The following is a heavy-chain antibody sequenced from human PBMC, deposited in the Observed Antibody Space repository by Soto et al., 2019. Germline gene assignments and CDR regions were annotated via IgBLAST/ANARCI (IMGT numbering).Heavy chain of an antibody. CDR1: GASISSGEYY. CDR2: IYYSGST. J-gene: IGHJ4*02. Sequence: SETLSLTCTVSGASISSGEYYWNWIRQSPGKGLEWIGHIYYSGSTYYNPSLKSRVTISVDTSKSQFSLQLSSVTTADTAVYYCARASVAVMVYAFDCWGLGTVVTVSS. D-gene: IGHD2-8*01. V-gene: IGHV4-30-4*01. CDR3: ARASVAVMVYAFDC.